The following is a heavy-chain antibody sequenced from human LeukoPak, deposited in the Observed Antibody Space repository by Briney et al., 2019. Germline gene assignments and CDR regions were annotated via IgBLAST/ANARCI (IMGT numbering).Heavy chain of an antibody. J-gene: IGHJ4*02. D-gene: IGHD3-3*01. CDR1: GFTFSSYG. CDR3: VLRFFRDY. V-gene: IGHV3-30*03. Sequence: PGGSLRLSCAASGFTFSSYGMHWVRQAPGKGLEWVAVISYDGSNKYYADSVKGRFTISRDNSKNTLYLQMNSLRAEDTAVYYCVLRFFRDYWGPGTLVTVSS. CDR2: ISYDGSNK.